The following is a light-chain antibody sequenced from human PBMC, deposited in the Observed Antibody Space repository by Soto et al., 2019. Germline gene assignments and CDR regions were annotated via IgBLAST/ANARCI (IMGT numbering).Light chain of an antibody. J-gene: IGKJ1*01. CDR3: QQYGSSGT. CDR2: GAS. Sequence: MVLTQSPGSLSFSPGERSTLSARASQSVSSSYLAWYQQKPGQAPRLLIYGASNRATGIPDRFSGSGSGTDFTLTISRLEPEDFAVYYCQQYGSSGTFGQGTKVDIK. V-gene: IGKV3-20*01. CDR1: QSVSSSY.